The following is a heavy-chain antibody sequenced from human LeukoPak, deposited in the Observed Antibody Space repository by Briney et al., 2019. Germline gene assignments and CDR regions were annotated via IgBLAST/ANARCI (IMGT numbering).Heavy chain of an antibody. V-gene: IGHV1-69*13. Sequence: SVKVSCKASGGTFSSYAISWVRQAPGQGLEWMGGIIPIFGTANYAQKFQGRVTITVDESTSTAYMELSSLRSEDTAVYYCARGSVVVAATTWFDPWGQGTLVTVSS. CDR3: ARGSVVVAATTWFDP. J-gene: IGHJ5*02. CDR1: GGTFSSYA. CDR2: IIPIFGTA. D-gene: IGHD2-15*01.